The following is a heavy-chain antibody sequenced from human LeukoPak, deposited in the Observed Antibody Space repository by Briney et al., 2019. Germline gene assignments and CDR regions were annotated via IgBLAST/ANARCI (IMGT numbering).Heavy chain of an antibody. V-gene: IGHV3-23*01. CDR2: ISGSGGST. J-gene: IGHJ6*02. D-gene: IGHD2-2*01. CDR3: AKDLNIVVVPAYGLDV. Sequence: GGSLRLSCAASGLTFSSYAMSWVRQAPGKGLEWVSAISGSGGSTYHADSVKGRFTISRDNSKNTLYLQMNSLRAEDTAVYYCAKDLNIVVVPAYGLDVWGQGTTVTVSS. CDR1: GLTFSSYA.